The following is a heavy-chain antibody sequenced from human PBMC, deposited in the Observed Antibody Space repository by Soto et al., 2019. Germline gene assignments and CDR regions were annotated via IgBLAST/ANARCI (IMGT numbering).Heavy chain of an antibody. V-gene: IGHV6-1*01. CDR3: ARANDPSGNYIQYFDY. CDR1: GDSVSSNSSA. D-gene: IGHD3-22*01. Sequence: PSQTLSLACAISGDSVSSNSSACNFIRQSPSRGLEWLGRTYYRSRWYDDYAESVRGRIAVNPDTSKNQFSLQLNSVTPEDTAVYFCARANDPSGNYIQYFDYWGQGTLVTVS. CDR2: TYYRSRWYD. J-gene: IGHJ4*02.